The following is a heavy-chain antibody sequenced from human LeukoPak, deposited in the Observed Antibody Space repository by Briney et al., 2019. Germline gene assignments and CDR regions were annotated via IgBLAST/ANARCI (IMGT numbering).Heavy chain of an antibody. J-gene: IGHJ6*02. V-gene: IGHV3-53*01. CDR3: ASGPYYYYGMDV. CDR1: GFTVSSNY. CDR2: IYSGGST. Sequence: GGSLRLSCAASGFTVSSNYMSWVRQAPGKGLEWVSVIYSGGSTYYADSVKGRFTISRDNSKNTLYLQMNSLRAEDTAVYYCASGPYYYYGMDVWGQGTTVTVSS.